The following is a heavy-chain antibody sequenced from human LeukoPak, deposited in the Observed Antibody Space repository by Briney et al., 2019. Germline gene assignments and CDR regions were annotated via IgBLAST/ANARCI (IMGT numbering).Heavy chain of an antibody. V-gene: IGHV4-34*01. J-gene: IGHJ4*02. D-gene: IGHD6-13*01. CDR1: GGSISSYY. Sequence: SETLSLTCSVSGGSISSYYWSWIRPTPGKRLEWIGEIDHSGATNYNPSLKSRVTISLDTSKNQFSLKLTSVIAADTAVYFCARSGTYQYSSTSDYWGQGTLVTVSS. CDR3: ARSGTYQYSSTSDY. CDR2: IDHSGAT.